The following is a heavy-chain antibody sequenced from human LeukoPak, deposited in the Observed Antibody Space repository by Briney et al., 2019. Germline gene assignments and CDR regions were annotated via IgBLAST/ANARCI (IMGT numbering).Heavy chain of an antibody. CDR1: GFTFSSYA. Sequence: GGSLRLSCAASGFTFSSYAMSWVRQAPGKGLEWVSGISGSGGSTYYADSVEGRFTISRDDSKNTLYLQMDSLRAEDTAVYYCAKSGYSYGYAPPYYFDYWGQGTLVTVSS. CDR3: AKSGYSYGYAPPYYFDY. J-gene: IGHJ4*02. V-gene: IGHV3-23*01. CDR2: ISGSGGST. D-gene: IGHD5-18*01.